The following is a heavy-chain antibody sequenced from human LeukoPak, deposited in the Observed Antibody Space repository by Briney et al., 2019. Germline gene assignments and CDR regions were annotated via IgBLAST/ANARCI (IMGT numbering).Heavy chain of an antibody. CDR1: EGTFISYA. Sequence: SVTVSCKASEGTFISYAISWVRQAPGQGLEWMGGIIPIFGTANYAQKFQGRVTITTDESTSTAYMELSSLRSEDTAVYYCARGIIAARPYYFDYWGQGTLVTVSS. J-gene: IGHJ4*02. CDR2: IIPIFGTA. D-gene: IGHD6-6*01. CDR3: ARGIIAARPYYFDY. V-gene: IGHV1-69*05.